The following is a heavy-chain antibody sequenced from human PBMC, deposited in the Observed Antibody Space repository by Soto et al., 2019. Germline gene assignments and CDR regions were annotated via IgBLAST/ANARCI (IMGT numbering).Heavy chain of an antibody. CDR1: GFMFSNHG. D-gene: IGHD1-1*01. J-gene: IGHJ4*02. CDR2: IWSDGNNR. Sequence: GGSLRLSCAAPGFMFSNHGMHWVRQAPGKGLEWVAVIWSDGNNRYYADSVKGRFTISRDNSKNTVYLQMNSLRAEDTALYYCVRGDNWNDEASDYWGQGTLVTVSS. V-gene: IGHV3-33*01. CDR3: VRGDNWNDEASDY.